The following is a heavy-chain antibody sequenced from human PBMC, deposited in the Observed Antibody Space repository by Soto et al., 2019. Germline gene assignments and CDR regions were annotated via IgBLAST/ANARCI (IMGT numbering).Heavy chain of an antibody. CDR2: INHSGST. Sequence: QVQLHQWGAGLLKPSEALSLTCAVYGGSFSGYYWSWIRQPPGKGLEWIGEINHSGSTNYNPSLKSRVTISVDTSKNQFSLKRGSVTAADTAVYYCARVPRWEYQLLLPLGGYYMDDWGKGTTVTVSS. CDR3: ARVPRWEYQLLLPLGGYYMDD. CDR1: GGSFSGYY. J-gene: IGHJ6*03. V-gene: IGHV4-34*01. D-gene: IGHD2-2*01.